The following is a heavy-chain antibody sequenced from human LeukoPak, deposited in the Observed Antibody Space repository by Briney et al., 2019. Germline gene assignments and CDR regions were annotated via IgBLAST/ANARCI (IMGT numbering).Heavy chain of an antibody. Sequence: PGGSLRLSCAASGFTFSSYSMNWVRQAPGKGLEWVSSISSSSSYIYYADSVKGRFTISRDNSKNTLYLQMNSLRAEDTAVYYCAKDPLSSASGWSNYWGQGTLVTVSS. CDR3: AKDPLSSASGWSNY. J-gene: IGHJ4*02. V-gene: IGHV3-21*04. CDR1: GFTFSSYS. CDR2: ISSSSSYI. D-gene: IGHD6-19*01.